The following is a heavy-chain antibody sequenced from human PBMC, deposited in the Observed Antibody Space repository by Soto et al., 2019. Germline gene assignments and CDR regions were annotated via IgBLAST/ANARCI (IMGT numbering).Heavy chain of an antibody. CDR3: ARVRGGGSEYFFDY. Sequence: ASVKVSCKAAGYAFTRYNVHWVRQAPGQGLEWMAIINPSGGTTYYVQKFEGRVTLTTDTSTSTVYMELSSLRSDDTAVYYCARVRGGGSEYFFDYWGQGTLVTVSS. V-gene: IGHV1-46*01. CDR2: INPSGGTT. CDR1: GYAFTRYN. J-gene: IGHJ4*02. D-gene: IGHD2-15*01.